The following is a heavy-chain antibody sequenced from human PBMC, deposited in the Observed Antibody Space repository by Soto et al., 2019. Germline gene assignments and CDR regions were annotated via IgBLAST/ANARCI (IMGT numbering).Heavy chain of an antibody. CDR2: INYSGST. CDR3: AQVQLWFFSS. Sequence: SETLSLTCTVSSGSVRSGSHYWSWIRQPPGKGLDWIGYINYSGSTNYNPSLKSRVTISVDTSKNQLSLNVKSVTAADTAVYYCAQVQLWFFSSCGQGALVTVSS. V-gene: IGHV4-61*01. CDR1: SGSVRSGSHY. J-gene: IGHJ5*02. D-gene: IGHD5-18*01.